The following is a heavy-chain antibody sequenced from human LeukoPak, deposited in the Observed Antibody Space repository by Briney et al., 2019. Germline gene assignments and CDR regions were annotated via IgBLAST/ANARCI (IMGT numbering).Heavy chain of an antibody. Sequence: KPSETLSLTCTVSGGTISSYYWSWIRQPPGKGLEWIGYIYHSGITYYNPSLKSRVTISADTSKTQFSLKLSSVTAADTAVYYCARGDIVVVPAATTRNNWFDPWGQGTLVTVSS. V-gene: IGHV4-59*08. CDR3: ARGDIVVVPAATTRNNWFDP. D-gene: IGHD2-2*01. J-gene: IGHJ5*02. CDR2: IYHSGIT. CDR1: GGTISSYY.